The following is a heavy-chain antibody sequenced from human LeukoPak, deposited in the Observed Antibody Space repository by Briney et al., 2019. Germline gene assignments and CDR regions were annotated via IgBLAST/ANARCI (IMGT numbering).Heavy chain of an antibody. J-gene: IGHJ4*02. Sequence: SETLSLTCTVSGGSISSGDYYWSWIRQPPGKGLEWIGYIYYSGSTYYNPSLKSRVTISVDTSKNQFPLKLSSVTAADTAVYYCARGLRGDPSDYWGQGTLVTVSS. CDR1: GGSISSGDYY. CDR2: IYYSGST. CDR3: ARGLRGDPSDY. V-gene: IGHV4-30-4*01.